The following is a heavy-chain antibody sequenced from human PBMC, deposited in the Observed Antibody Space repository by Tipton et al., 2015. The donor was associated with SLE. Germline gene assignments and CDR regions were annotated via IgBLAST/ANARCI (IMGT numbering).Heavy chain of an antibody. CDR3: ARDLRSMTTVTRGFDL. CDR1: GGSISSHY. CDR2: IYYSGST. D-gene: IGHD4-17*01. Sequence: TLSLTCTVSGGSISSHYWSWIRQPPGKGLEWIGYIYYSGSTNYNPSLKSRVTISVDTSKNQFSLKLRSVTAADTAVYYCARDLRSMTTVTRGFDLWGRGTLVTVSS. V-gene: IGHV4-59*11. J-gene: IGHJ2*01.